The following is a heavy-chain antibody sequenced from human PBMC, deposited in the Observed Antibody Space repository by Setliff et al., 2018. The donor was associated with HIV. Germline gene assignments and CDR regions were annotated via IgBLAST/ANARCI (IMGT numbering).Heavy chain of an antibody. CDR3: AKAGPRCNWNYPWLDP. J-gene: IGHJ5*02. V-gene: IGHV3-20*04. D-gene: IGHD1-7*01. CDR2: INWNGDNT. CDR1: GFTFDDYD. Sequence: GGSLRLSCAASGFTFDDYDMTWVRQAPGKGLEWVSGINWNGDNTDYVDSVKGRFTISRDNAKNSLYLQMSSLRPDDTALYYCAKAGPRCNWNYPWLDPWGQGSLVTVSS.